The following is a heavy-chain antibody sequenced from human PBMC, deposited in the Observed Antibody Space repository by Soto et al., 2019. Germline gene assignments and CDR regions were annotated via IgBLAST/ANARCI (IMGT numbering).Heavy chain of an antibody. D-gene: IGHD2-8*01. J-gene: IGHJ4*02. V-gene: IGHV1-69*13. CDR3: ARGLRGHAINY. CDR1: GGTFSSYA. CDR2: IIPIFGTA. Sequence: GATMKVSCKASGGTFSSYAISWVRQAPGQGLEWMGGIIPIFGTANYAQKFQGRVTITADESTSTAYMELSSLRSEDTAVYYCARGLRGHAINYWGQGTLVTVSS.